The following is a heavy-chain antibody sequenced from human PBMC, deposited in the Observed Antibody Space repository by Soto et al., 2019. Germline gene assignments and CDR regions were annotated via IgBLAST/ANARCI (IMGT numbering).Heavy chain of an antibody. CDR1: GGSISSSSYF. J-gene: IGHJ4*02. CDR3: ARQAGGEMATILGYFDY. CDR2: MYYSGST. V-gene: IGHV4-39*01. D-gene: IGHD5-12*01. Sequence: SETLSLTCTVSGGSISSSSYFWGWIRQPPGKGLEWIGSMYYSGSTYYNPSLKSRVTISVDTSKNQFSLKLSSVTAADTAVYYCARQAGGEMATILGYFDYWGQGTLVTVSS.